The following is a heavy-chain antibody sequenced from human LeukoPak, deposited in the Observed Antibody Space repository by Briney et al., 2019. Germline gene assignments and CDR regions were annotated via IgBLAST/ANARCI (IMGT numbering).Heavy chain of an antibody. CDR1: GFTVSSNS. J-gene: IGHJ4*02. Sequence: GGSLRLSCTVSGFTVSSNSMSWVRQAPGKGLEWVSFIYSDNTHYSDSVKGRFTISRDNSKNTLYLQMNSQRAEHTAVYYCARRAGAYSHPYDYWGQGTLVTVSS. CDR3: ARRAGAYSHPYDY. D-gene: IGHD4/OR15-4a*01. V-gene: IGHV3-53*01. CDR2: IYSDNT.